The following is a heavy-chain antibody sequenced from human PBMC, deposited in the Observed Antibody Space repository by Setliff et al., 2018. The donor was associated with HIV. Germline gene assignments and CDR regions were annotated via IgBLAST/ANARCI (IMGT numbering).Heavy chain of an antibody. CDR1: GGSISSYY. J-gene: IGHJ6*03. CDR2: IYYSGST. CDR3: ARGRSSGRGYYYYYYMDV. V-gene: IGHV4-59*01. D-gene: IGHD6-19*01. Sequence: SETLSLTCTVSGGSISSYYWSWIRQPSGKGLEWIGYIYYSGSTNYNPSLKSRVTISVDTSKNQFSLKPSSVTAADTAVYYCARGRSSGRGYYYYYYMDVWGKGTTVTVSS.